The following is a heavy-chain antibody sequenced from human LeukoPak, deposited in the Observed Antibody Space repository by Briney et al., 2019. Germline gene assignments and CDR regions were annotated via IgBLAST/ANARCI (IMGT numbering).Heavy chain of an antibody. Sequence: SETLSLTCAVYGGSFSGYYWTWIRQPPGKGLEWIGEINHGGSTSYNPSLKSRVTISVDTSKNQFSLQLTSVTAADTAVYYCARGGRYASSGLFEYWGQGSLVPVSS. CDR3: ARGGRYASSGLFEY. V-gene: IGHV4-34*01. CDR1: GGSFSGYY. CDR2: INHGGST. D-gene: IGHD3-22*01. J-gene: IGHJ4*02.